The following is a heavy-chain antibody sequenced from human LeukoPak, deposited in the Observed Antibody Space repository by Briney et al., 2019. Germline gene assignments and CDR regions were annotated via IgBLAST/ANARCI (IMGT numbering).Heavy chain of an antibody. J-gene: IGHJ6*03. V-gene: IGHV4-61*02. D-gene: IGHD3-3*01. CDR2: IYTSGST. CDR3: ARVLRFLEWSPDYYYYMDV. CDR1: GGSISSGSYY. Sequence: SETLSLTCTVSGGSISSGSYYWSWIRQPAGKGLEWIGRIYTSGSTNYNPSLKGRVTISVDTSKNQFSLKLSSVTAADTAVYYCARVLRFLEWSPDYYYYMDVWGKGTTVTVSS.